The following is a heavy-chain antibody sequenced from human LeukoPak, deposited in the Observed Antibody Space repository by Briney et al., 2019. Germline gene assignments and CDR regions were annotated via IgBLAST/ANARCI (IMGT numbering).Heavy chain of an antibody. J-gene: IGHJ4*02. CDR1: GYTLTDYY. D-gene: IGHD3-22*01. CDR3: ASASYYYDSSGYPGYYFDY. Sequence: EASVKVSCKASGYTLTDYYMHWVRQAPGQGLEWMGWINPNSGGTNDAQEFQGRVTMTRDTSISTAYIELSRLRSDKPALKYVASASYYYDSSGYPGYYFDYWGQGTLVTASS. CDR2: INPNSGGT. V-gene: IGHV1-2*02.